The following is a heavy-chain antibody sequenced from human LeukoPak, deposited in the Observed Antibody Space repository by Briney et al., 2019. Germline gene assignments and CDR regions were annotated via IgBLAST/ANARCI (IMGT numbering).Heavy chain of an antibody. CDR2: INWNGGGT. Sequence: ETLSLTCTVSGGSISSYYWSWIRQPPGKGLEWVSGINWNGGGTGYGDSVKGRFTISRDNVKNSLYLQMNSLRAEDTALYYCARGATILVAGSNCDYWGQGTLVTVSS. D-gene: IGHD6-19*01. J-gene: IGHJ4*02. CDR1: GGSISSYY. V-gene: IGHV3-20*04. CDR3: ARGATILVAGSNCDY.